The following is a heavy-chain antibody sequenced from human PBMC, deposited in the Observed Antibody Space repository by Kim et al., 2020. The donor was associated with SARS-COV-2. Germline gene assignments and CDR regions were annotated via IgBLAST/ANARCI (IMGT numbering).Heavy chain of an antibody. J-gene: IGHJ4*02. CDR2: ITGSSGTI. CDR1: GITFSKYS. CDR3: ATSIDWLAHY. V-gene: IGHV3-48*02. D-gene: IGHD3-9*01. Sequence: GSLRLSCVASGITFSKYSMNWVRQAPGEGLEWISYITGSSGTIYYADSVKGRFSISRDNAENSVYLQMNSLRDEDTAVYYCATSIDWLAHYWGQGTLAT.